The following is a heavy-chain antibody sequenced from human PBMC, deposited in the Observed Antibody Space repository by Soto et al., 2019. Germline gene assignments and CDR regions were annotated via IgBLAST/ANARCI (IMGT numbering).Heavy chain of an antibody. CDR3: AVVVVAATQAAYYYYGMDV. J-gene: IGHJ6*02. CDR1: GYTFTSYA. V-gene: IGHV1-3*01. CDR2: INAGNGNT. Sequence: ASVKVSCKASGYTFTSYAMHWVRQAPGQRLEWMGWINAGNGNTKYSQKFQGRVTITADESTSTAYMELSSLRSEDTAVYYCAVVVVAATQAAYYYYGMDVWGQGTTVNVSS. D-gene: IGHD2-15*01.